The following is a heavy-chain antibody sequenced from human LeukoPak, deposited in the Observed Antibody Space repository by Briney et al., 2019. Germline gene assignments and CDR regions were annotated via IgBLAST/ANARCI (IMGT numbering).Heavy chain of an antibody. CDR3: ARYPIAVAGKPGDY. V-gene: IGHV3-21*01. CDR1: GFTFSSYS. CDR2: ISSSSSYI. J-gene: IGHJ4*02. D-gene: IGHD6-19*01. Sequence: GGSLRLSCAASGFTFSSYSMNWVRQAPGKGLEWVSSISSSSSYIYYADSVKGRFTISRDNAKNSLYLQMNSLRAEDTAVYYCARYPIAVAGKPGDYWGQGTLVTVSS.